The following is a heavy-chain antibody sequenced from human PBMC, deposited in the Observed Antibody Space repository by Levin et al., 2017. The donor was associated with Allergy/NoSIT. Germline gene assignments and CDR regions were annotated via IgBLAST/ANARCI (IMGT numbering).Heavy chain of an antibody. D-gene: IGHD6-13*01. Sequence: GGSLRLSCAASGFTFSSYAMHWVRQAPGKGLEYVSAISSNGGSTYYANSVKGRFTISRDNSKNTLYLQMGSLRAEDMAVYYCARDIWGIAAAGTGFDYWGQGTLVTVSS. CDR3: ARDIWGIAAAGTGFDY. V-gene: IGHV3-64*01. CDR1: GFTFSSYA. CDR2: ISSNGGST. J-gene: IGHJ4*02.